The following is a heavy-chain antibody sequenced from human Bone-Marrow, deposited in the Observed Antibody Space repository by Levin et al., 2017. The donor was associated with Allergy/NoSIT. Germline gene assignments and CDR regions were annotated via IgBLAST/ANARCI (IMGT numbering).Heavy chain of an antibody. D-gene: IGHD2-2*01. Sequence: GESLKISCAASGFTFSSYGMHWVRQAPGKGLEWVAVIWYDGSNKYYADSVKGRFTISRDNSKNTLYLQMNSLRAEDTAVYYCARCVRVVPAAIFPSVGWNYGMDVWGQGTTVTVSS. CDR3: ARCVRVVPAAIFPSVGWNYGMDV. CDR2: IWYDGSNK. J-gene: IGHJ6*02. V-gene: IGHV3-33*01. CDR1: GFTFSSYG.